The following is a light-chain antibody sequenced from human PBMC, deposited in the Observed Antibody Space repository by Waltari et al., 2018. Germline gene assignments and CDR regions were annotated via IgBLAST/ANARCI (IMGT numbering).Light chain of an antibody. CDR2: AAS. J-gene: IGKJ4*01. CDR1: QSVSRY. Sequence: IVLTQSPATPSLSPGERATLTCRASQSVSRYLAWYQQKPGQAPRLLIDAASNRATGIPARFSGSGSGTDFTLTISSLEPEDFAVYDCQHRSNWLTFGGGTKVEIK. V-gene: IGKV3-11*01. CDR3: QHRSNWLT.